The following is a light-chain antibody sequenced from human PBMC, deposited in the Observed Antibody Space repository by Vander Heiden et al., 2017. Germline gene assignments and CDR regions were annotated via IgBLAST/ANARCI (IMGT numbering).Light chain of an antibody. CDR1: RTVRSY. CDR2: SAS. CDR3: HQSHSSPFT. V-gene: IGKV1-39*01. J-gene: IGKJ3*01. Sequence: DIQMAQSQSSLSASVGDSVTITCRASRTVRSYVNWYQQRPGEAPRLLIYSASNLQSGVPSRFSGSGFGTGFTLSISSLQPEDFATYYCHQSHSSPFTFGPGTTVDIK.